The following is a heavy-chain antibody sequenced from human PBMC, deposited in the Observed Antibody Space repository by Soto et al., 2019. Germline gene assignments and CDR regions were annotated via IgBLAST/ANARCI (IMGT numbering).Heavy chain of an antibody. D-gene: IGHD3-16*01. J-gene: IGHJ6*02. V-gene: IGHV4-4*02. CDR2: IYHSGST. CDR1: GGSISSSNW. CDR3: ARVGGRYYYYYYGMDV. Sequence: SETLSLTCAVSGGSISSSNWWSWVRQPPGKGLEWIGEIYHSGSTNYNPSLKSRVTISVDKSKNQFSLKLSSVTAADTAVYYCARVGGRYYYYYYGMDVWGQGTTVTVSS.